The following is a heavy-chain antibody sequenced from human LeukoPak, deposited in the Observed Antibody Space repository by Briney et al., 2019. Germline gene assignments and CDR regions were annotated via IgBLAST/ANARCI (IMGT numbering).Heavy chain of an antibody. J-gene: IGHJ3*02. V-gene: IGHV4-31*03. Sequence: SQTLSLTCTVSGGSISSGGYYWSWIRQHPGKGLEWIGYIYTSGSTNYNPSLKSRVTMSVDTSKNQFSLKLSSVTAADTAVYYCASQRTMITFGGVIADDAFDIWGQGTMVTVSS. CDR1: GGSISSGGYY. D-gene: IGHD3-16*02. CDR3: ASQRTMITFGGVIADDAFDI. CDR2: IYTSGST.